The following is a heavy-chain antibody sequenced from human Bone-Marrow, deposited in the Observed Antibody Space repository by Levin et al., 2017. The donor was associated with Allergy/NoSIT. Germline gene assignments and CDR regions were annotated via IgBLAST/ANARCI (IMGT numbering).Heavy chain of an antibody. J-gene: IGHJ3*02. CDR2: IYPGDSDT. CDR3: AFHSVSQWLPPDAFDI. D-gene: IGHD6-19*01. CDR1: GYSFTSYW. V-gene: IGHV5-51*01. Sequence: ASVKVSCKGSGYSFTSYWIGWVRQMPGKGLEGMGIIYPGDSDTRYSPSFQGQVTISADKSISTAYLQWSSLKASDTAMYYCAFHSVSQWLPPDAFDIWGQGTMVTVSS.